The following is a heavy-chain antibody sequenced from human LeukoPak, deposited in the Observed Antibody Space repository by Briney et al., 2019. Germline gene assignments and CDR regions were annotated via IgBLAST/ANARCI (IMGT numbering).Heavy chain of an antibody. Sequence: SETLSLTCTVSGGSISSGSYYWSWIRQPAGKGLEWIGRIYTSGSTNYNPSLKSRVTISVDTSKNQFSLKLSSVTAADTAVYYCAGGRYYYGSGSTNWFDPWGREPWSPSPQ. CDR3: AGGRYYYGSGSTNWFDP. CDR1: GGSISSGSYY. V-gene: IGHV4-61*02. J-gene: IGHJ5*02. CDR2: IYTSGST. D-gene: IGHD3-10*01.